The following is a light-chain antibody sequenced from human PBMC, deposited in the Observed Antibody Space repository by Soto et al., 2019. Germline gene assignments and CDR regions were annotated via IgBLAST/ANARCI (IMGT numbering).Light chain of an antibody. CDR3: CSYAGSRTLVV. CDR1: SSDVGSYNL. V-gene: IGLV2-23*01. Sequence: QSALTQPASVSGSPGQSITISCTGTSSDVGSYNLVSWYQQHPGKGPKLMIYEGSKRPSGVSNRFSGSKSGNTASLTISGLQVEDEADYYCCSYAGSRTLVVFGGGIKLTVL. J-gene: IGLJ2*01. CDR2: EGS.